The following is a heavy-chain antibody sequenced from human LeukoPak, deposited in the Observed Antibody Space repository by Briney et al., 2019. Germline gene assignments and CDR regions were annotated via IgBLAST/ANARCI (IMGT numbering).Heavy chain of an antibody. CDR2: IYYSGST. CDR1: GGSISSYH. J-gene: IGHJ4*02. D-gene: IGHD1-26*01. V-gene: IGHV4-59*08. Sequence: SETLSLTCSVSGGSISSYHWSWIRQPQGKGLEWIGYIYYSGSTNYNPSLKSRVTISVDTSKNQFSLKLSSVTAADTAVYYCARHGSGSSTFGYWGQGTLVTVSS. CDR3: ARHGSGSSTFGY.